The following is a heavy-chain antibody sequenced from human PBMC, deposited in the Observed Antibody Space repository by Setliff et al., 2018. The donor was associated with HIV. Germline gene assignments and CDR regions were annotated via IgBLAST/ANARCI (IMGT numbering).Heavy chain of an antibody. D-gene: IGHD3-10*01. Sequence: GASVKVSCKASGYHFNNFGISWVRQAPGQGLEWLAWINGYSGDTNFAQRFQGRVTMTRDASTGTAYMELRNLRSDDTAVYYCATDRTQPGISMVRGRLTDPARYPLDYWGPGTLVTVTS. CDR3: ATDRTQPGISMVRGRLTDPARYPLDY. J-gene: IGHJ4*02. CDR1: GYHFNNFG. CDR2: INGYSGDT. V-gene: IGHV1-18*01.